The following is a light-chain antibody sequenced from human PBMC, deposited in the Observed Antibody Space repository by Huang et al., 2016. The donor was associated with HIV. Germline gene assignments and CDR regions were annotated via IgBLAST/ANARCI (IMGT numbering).Light chain of an antibody. CDR1: QIVATK. V-gene: IGKV3-15*01. CDR2: CAS. Sequence: EIVMTQSPATLSVSTGERVTLSCRASQIVATKLAWYQHKPGQAPRLLIYCASSRATGVPARFSGSGSCTDFTLTIGSLQSEDFAVYYCQQYNDWPRAFGQGTKVEIK. CDR3: QQYNDWPRA. J-gene: IGKJ1*01.